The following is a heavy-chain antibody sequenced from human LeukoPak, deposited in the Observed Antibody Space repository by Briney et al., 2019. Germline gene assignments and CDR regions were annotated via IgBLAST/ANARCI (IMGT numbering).Heavy chain of an antibody. D-gene: IGHD6-19*01. J-gene: IGHJ6*03. CDR3: ARRAVAYKYSYYMDV. Sequence: ASVKVSCKASGYTFTSYDINWVRQATGQGLEWMGWLNPNSGNTGYAQNFQGRVTITRDTSINTAYMELSSLRSEDTAVYYCARRAVAYKYSYYMDVWGKGTAVTVSS. V-gene: IGHV1-8*03. CDR1: GYTFTSYD. CDR2: LNPNSGNT.